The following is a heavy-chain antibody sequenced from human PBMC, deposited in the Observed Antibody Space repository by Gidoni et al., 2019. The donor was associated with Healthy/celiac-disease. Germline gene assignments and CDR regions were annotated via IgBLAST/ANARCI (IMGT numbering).Heavy chain of an antibody. Sequence: QVQLVQSGAEVKKPGSTVKVSCKAPGGTFSRHAISWVRQAPGQGLEWMGGVIPIFCTANYAQNCQGRVTITADESTSTAYMELSSLRSEDTAVYYCARQGPSGRYSSSADFDYWGQGTLVTVSS. CDR3: ARQGPSGRYSSSADFDY. CDR1: GGTFSRHA. J-gene: IGHJ4*02. CDR2: VIPIFCTA. V-gene: IGHV1-69*01. D-gene: IGHD6-6*01.